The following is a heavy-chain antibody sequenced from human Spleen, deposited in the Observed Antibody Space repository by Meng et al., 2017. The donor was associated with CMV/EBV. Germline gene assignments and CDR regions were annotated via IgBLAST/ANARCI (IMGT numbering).Heavy chain of an antibody. CDR2: INPNSGGT. Sequence: ASVKVSCKASGYTFTGYYMHWVRQAPGQGLEWMGWINPNSGGTNYAQKFQGRVTITTDESTSTAYMELSSLRSEDTAVYYCARAGTTSQYYYGMDVWGQGTTVTVSS. V-gene: IGHV1-2*02. CDR1: GYTFTGYY. D-gene: IGHD4-17*01. J-gene: IGHJ6*02. CDR3: ARAGTTSQYYYGMDV.